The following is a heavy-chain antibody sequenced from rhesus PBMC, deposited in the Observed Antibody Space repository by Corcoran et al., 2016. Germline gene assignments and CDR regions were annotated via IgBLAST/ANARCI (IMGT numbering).Heavy chain of an antibody. CDR1: GASISTYW. Sequence: QVQLQESGPGLVKPSETLSLSCAVSGASISTYWWSWIRQPPGKGLEWIGEINGNSGSPYYNPSLKSRVTISKDASKNQYSLKLSSVTAADTALYYCARGVDSWNKFDYWGQGALVTVSS. D-gene: IGHD1-20*01. CDR2: INGNSGSP. CDR3: ARGVDSWNKFDY. V-gene: IGHV4-80*01. J-gene: IGHJ4*01.